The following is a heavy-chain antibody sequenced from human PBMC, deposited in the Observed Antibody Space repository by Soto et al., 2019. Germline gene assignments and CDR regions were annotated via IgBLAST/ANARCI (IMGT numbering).Heavy chain of an antibody. Sequence: SETLSLTCTVSGGSISGHYWSWIRQPPGQALEWIGNIYYSGSTNYNPSLRSRLTISVDTSKNQFSLRLSSVTAADTAVYYCVRANYFDYWGQGTQVSVSS. CDR3: VRANYFDY. J-gene: IGHJ4*02. CDR2: IYYSGST. CDR1: GGSISGHY. V-gene: IGHV4-59*11.